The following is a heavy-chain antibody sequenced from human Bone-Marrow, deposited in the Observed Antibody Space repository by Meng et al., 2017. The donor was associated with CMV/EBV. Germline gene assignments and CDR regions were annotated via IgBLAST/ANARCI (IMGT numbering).Heavy chain of an antibody. CDR2: ISWNSGSI. CDR1: GFTFDDYA. D-gene: IGHD5-18*01. J-gene: IGHJ4*02. CDR3: AKERGYSYGSVDY. V-gene: IGHV3-9*01. Sequence: SLKISCAASGFTFDDYAMHWVRQAPGKGLEWVSGISWNSGSIGYADSVKGRFTISRDNAKNSLYLQMNSLRAEDTALYYCAKERGYSYGSVDYWGQGTLVTVSS.